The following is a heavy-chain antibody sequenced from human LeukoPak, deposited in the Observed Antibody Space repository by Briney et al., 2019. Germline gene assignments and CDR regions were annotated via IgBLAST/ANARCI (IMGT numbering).Heavy chain of an antibody. CDR1: GGSISGYY. J-gene: IGHJ4*02. D-gene: IGHD2-15*01. V-gene: IGHV4-59*08. Sequence: SETLSLTCTVSGGSISGYYWTWIRQPPGKGLEWIGDIFYSGSTNYNPSLMSRVTISVDTSKNQLSLKLTSVTAADTAVYYCARHRRKSSALEYWGQGTLVTVSS. CDR3: ARHRRKSSALEY. CDR2: IFYSGST.